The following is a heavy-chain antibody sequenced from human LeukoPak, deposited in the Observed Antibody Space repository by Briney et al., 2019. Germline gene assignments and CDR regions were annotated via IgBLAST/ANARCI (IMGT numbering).Heavy chain of an antibody. CDR3: ARDVMNYYGSGSPLDY. CDR2: IIPILGIA. Sequence: ASVKVSCKASGGTFSSYAISWVRQAPGQGLEWMGRIIPILGIANYAQKFQGRVTITADKSTSTAYMELSSLRSEDTAVYYCARDVMNYYGSGSPLDYWGQGTLVTVSS. J-gene: IGHJ4*02. D-gene: IGHD3-10*01. V-gene: IGHV1-69*04. CDR1: GGTFSSYA.